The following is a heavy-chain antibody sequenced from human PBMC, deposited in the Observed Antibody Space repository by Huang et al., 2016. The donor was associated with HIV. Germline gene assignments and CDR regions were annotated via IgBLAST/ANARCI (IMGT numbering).Heavy chain of an antibody. CDR1: GGSISSHH. Sequence: QVQLQESGPGLVKPSETLSLTCTVSGGSISSHHYSWIRQPPGKGLEWIGIIYTRGSTNYIPSLKSRATISLGTSKNHCSLRLRSVTAADTAVYYCARVARGPNWYFDLWGRGTLVTVSS. J-gene: IGHJ2*01. CDR3: ARVARGPNWYFDL. V-gene: IGHV4-59*11. D-gene: IGHD2-15*01. CDR2: IYTRGST.